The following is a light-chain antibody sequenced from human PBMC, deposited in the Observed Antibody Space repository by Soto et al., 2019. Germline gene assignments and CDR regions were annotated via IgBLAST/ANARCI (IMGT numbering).Light chain of an antibody. J-gene: IGKJ5*01. CDR2: GAS. CDR3: QQYNSWPIT. CDR1: QAVPTN. V-gene: IGKV3-15*01. Sequence: IVMTQSPATLSVSPGEGATLSCRACQAVPTNFAWYQQKSGQAPRLLIYGASTRAAGIPARFSGSGSGTELTLSISSLQSEDFAVYYCQQYNSWPITFGQGTRLEIK.